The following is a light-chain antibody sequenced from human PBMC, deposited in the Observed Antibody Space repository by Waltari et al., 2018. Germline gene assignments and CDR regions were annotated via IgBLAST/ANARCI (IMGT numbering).Light chain of an antibody. CDR3: QQYHTPPAS. J-gene: IGKJ2*01. Sequence: EIVLTQSPGTLSLSPGDRATLSCRADQSLDVAYVAWSQNKSGQAPRLLVYGAYYRAAAIPERFSGSGSGTDFTLTINRLEPDDFAVYYCQQYHTPPASFGQGTKLEIK. V-gene: IGKV3-20*01. CDR2: GAY. CDR1: QSLDVAY.